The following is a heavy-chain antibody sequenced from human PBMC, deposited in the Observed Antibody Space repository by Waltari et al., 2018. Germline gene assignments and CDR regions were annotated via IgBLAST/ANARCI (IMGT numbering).Heavy chain of an antibody. V-gene: IGHV3-30*04. D-gene: IGHD3-22*01. J-gene: IGHJ6*02. CDR2: ISYNERNI. CDR1: EFTFRSYA. CDR3: ARDYCDRTNCHGMDV. Sequence: LVESGGGVVQPGRSLRLSCAASEFTFRSYAMHWVRQAPGKGLEWVAVISYNERNIYYVDSVKGRFIISRDNSRKMLYLQMNSLRTEDTAVYYCARDYCDRTNCHGMDVWGQGTTVTVSS.